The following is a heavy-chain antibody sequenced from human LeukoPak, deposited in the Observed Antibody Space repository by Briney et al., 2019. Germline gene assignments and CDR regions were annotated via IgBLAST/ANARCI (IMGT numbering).Heavy chain of an antibody. J-gene: IGHJ3*02. D-gene: IGHD4-17*01. CDR1: GGTFSSYA. CDR2: IIPIFVTA. CDR3: ARAGDDYGADAFDI. V-gene: IGHV1-69*13. Sequence: SVKVSCKASGGTFSSYAISWVRQAPGQRLEWMGGIIPIFVTANYAQKFQGRVTITADESTSTAYMELSSLRSEDTAVYYCARAGDDYGADAFDIWGQGTMVTVSS.